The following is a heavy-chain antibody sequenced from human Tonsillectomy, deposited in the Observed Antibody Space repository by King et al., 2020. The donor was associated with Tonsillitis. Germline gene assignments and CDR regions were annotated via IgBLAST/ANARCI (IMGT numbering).Heavy chain of an antibody. Sequence: VQLVESGGGLVQPGGSLRLSCAASGFTFSSYAMSWVRQASGKGLEWVSAISGSGGSTYYADSVKGRFTISRDNSKNTLYLQMNSLRAEDTAVYYCAKGGYYDILTGYSTTSFFDYWGQGTLVTVSS. CDR3: AKGGYYDILTGYSTTSFFDY. CDR2: ISGSGGST. J-gene: IGHJ4*02. D-gene: IGHD3-9*01. V-gene: IGHV3-23*04. CDR1: GFTFSSYA.